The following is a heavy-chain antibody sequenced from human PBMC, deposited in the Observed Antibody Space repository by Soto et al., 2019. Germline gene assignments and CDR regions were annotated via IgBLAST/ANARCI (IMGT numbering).Heavy chain of an antibody. D-gene: IGHD1-26*01. CDR3: ARGWVPNVGATRWFDP. CDR1: GYTFTSYD. CDR2: MNPNSGNT. J-gene: IGHJ5*02. V-gene: IGHV1-8*01. Sequence: QVQLVQSGAEVKKPGASVKVSCKASGYTFTSYDINWVRQATGQGLEWMGWMNPNSGNTGYAQKFQGRVTMTRNTTISTAYMELSSLRSEDTAVYYCARGWVPNVGATRWFDPWGQGTLVTVSS.